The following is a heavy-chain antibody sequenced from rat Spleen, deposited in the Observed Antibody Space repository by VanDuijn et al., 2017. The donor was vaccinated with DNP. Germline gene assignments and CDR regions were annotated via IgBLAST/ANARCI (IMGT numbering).Heavy chain of an antibody. CDR3: ATGTFAY. V-gene: IGHV5-25*01. CDR2: ISTGGGTT. J-gene: IGHJ3*01. Sequence: EVQLVESGGGLVQPGRSLKLSCAASGFTFSNYDMAWVRQAPTKGLEWVASISTGGGTTYYRDSVKGRFTISRDNAKSTLDLQMDSLRSEDTATYYCATGTFAYWGQGTLVTVSS. CDR1: GFTFSNYD.